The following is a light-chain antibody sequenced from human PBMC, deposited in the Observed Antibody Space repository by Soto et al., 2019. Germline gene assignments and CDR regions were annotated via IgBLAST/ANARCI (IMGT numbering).Light chain of an antibody. CDR1: QSVSSSY. V-gene: IGKV3-20*01. CDR2: GAS. CDR3: QQYGSSPRT. Sequence: EIGLTQSPGTLSLSPGERATLSCRASQSVSSSYLAWSQQKPGQAPRLLIYGASSRATGIPDRFSGSGSGTDFTLTISKLEPEDFAVYYCQQYGSSPRTFGQGTKVEIK. J-gene: IGKJ1*01.